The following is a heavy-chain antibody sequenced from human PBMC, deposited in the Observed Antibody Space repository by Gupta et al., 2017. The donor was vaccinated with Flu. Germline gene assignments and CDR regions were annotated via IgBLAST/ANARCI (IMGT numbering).Heavy chain of an antibody. CDR1: GPTFSYAW. J-gene: IGHJ4*02. V-gene: IGHV3-15*01. D-gene: IGHD1-26*01. CDR2: IKSHSDGGTA. CDR3: NTGWEQGIY. Sequence: EVQVVESGGDLVKPGRSFRLSCAASGPTFSYAWMTWVRQSPGKGLQWVGRIKSHSDGGTADYAAAVRGRFVISRDYSKNTVLLEMNGLQTDDTGVYYCNTGWEQGIYWGRGTLVTVSS.